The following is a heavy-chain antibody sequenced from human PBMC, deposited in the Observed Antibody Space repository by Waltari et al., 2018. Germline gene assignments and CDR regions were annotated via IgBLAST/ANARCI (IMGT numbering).Heavy chain of an antibody. CDR1: GGSFSGYY. CDR3: ARADYYDSSAQGAFDI. Sequence: QVQLQQWGAGLLKPSETLSLTCAVYGGSFSGYYWSWLRQPPGKGLEWIGEINHSGSTNYNPSLKSRVTISVDTSKNQFSLKLSSVTAADTAVYYCARADYYDSSAQGAFDIWGQGTMVTVSS. J-gene: IGHJ3*02. CDR2: INHSGST. D-gene: IGHD3-22*01. V-gene: IGHV4-34*01.